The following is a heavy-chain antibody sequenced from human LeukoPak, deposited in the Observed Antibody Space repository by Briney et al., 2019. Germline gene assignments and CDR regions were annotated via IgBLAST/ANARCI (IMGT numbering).Heavy chain of an antibody. V-gene: IGHV4-59*08. CDR3: ARTSAGWLQYS. CDR1: GGSISSYY. J-gene: IGHJ4*02. D-gene: IGHD5-24*01. Sequence: SETLSLTCTVSGGSISSYYWSWIRQPPGKGLEWIGYIYYSGSTNYNPSLKSRVTMSVDTSKNQFSLKLSSVTAADTAVYYCARTSAGWLQYSWGQGTLVTVSS. CDR2: IYYSGST.